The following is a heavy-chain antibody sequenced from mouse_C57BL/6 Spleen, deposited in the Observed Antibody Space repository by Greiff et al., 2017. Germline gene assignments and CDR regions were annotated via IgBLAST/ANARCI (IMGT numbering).Heavy chain of an antibody. Sequence: DVHLVESGGGLVKPGGSLKLSCAASGFTFSDYGMHWVRQAPEKGLEWVAYISSGSSTIYYADTVKGRFTISRDNAKNTLFLQMTSLRSEDTAMYYCARPTMVTTKGYFDVWGTGTTVTVSS. D-gene: IGHD2-9*01. CDR1: GFTFSDYG. V-gene: IGHV5-17*01. J-gene: IGHJ1*03. CDR2: ISSGSSTI. CDR3: ARPTMVTTKGYFDV.